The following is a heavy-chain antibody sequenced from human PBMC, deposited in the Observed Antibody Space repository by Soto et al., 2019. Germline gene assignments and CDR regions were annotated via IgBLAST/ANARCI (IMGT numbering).Heavy chain of an antibody. J-gene: IGHJ6*02. CDR2: IKQDGSEK. CDR1: GFTFSSYW. D-gene: IGHD2-2*01. Sequence: GGSLRLSCAASGFTFSSYWMSWVRQAPGKGLEWVANIKQDGSEKYYVDSVKGRFTISRDNAKNSLYLQMNSLRAEDTAVYYCAREVIVVVPAAYYYYYGMDVWGQGTTVTVSS. CDR3: AREVIVVVPAAYYYYYGMDV. V-gene: IGHV3-7*01.